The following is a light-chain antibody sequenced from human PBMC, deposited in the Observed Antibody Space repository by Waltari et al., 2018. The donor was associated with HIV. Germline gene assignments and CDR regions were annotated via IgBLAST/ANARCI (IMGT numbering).Light chain of an antibody. V-gene: IGLV2-23*02. CDR3: CSYVDSTWV. J-gene: IGLJ3*02. CDR1: TSDIGSYNL. Sequence: QSALTQPASVSGSPGQSITISCTGTTSDIGSYNLFSWYQHHPGKAPKLMIYEVTKRPSGISNRFSGSKSGNTASLTISGLQAEDEADYYCCSYVDSTWVFGGGTNLTVL. CDR2: EVT.